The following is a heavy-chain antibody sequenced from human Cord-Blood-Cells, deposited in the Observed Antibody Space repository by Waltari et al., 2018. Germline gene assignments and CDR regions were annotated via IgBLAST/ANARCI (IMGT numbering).Heavy chain of an antibody. CDR2: INPNSGGT. CDR1: GYTFTGYY. Sequence: QVQLVQSGAEVKKPGASVKVSCKASGYTFTGYYMHWVRQAPGKGLEWMGWINPNSGGTNYAQKFQGRGTMTRDTSISTAYMELSRLRSDDTAVYYCVRVVRGPYYYYGMDVWGQGTTVTVSS. J-gene: IGHJ6*02. V-gene: IGHV1-2*02. D-gene: IGHD3-10*01. CDR3: VRVVRGPYYYYGMDV.